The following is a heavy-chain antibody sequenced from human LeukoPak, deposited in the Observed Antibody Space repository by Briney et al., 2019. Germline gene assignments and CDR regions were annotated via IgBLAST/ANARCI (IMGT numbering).Heavy chain of an antibody. V-gene: IGHV3-21*04. CDR1: RFTFSSYS. J-gene: IGHJ3*02. CDR3: AKIGAYYDFWSGYNDAFDI. D-gene: IGHD3-3*01. CDR2: ISSSSSYI. Sequence: PGGSLRLSCAASRFTFSSYSMNWVRQAPGKGLEWVSSISSSSSYIYYADSVKGRFTISRDNAKNSLYLQMNSLRAEDTAVYYCAKIGAYYDFWSGYNDAFDIWGQGTMVTVSS.